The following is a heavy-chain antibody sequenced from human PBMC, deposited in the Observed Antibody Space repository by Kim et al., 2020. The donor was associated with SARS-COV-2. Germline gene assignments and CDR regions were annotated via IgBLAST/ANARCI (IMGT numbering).Heavy chain of an antibody. Sequence: GGSLRLSCAASGFTFSDYYMSWIRQAPGTGLERVSFISSSSSYTTYADSVKRRFTISRDNAKNSLYLQMNSLRAEDTAVYYCARIPVYTEGGMDVWGQGTTVTVSS. CDR2: ISSSSSYT. V-gene: IGHV3-11*06. D-gene: IGHD3-16*01. CDR1: GFTFSDYY. CDR3: ARIPVYTEGGMDV. J-gene: IGHJ6*02.